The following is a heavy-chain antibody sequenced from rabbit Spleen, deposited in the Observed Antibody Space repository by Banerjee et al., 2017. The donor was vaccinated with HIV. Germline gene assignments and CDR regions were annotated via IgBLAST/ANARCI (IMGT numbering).Heavy chain of an antibody. D-gene: IGHD8-1*01. CDR2: IDAGSSGST. V-gene: IGHV1S45*01. CDR3: ARDSGSSFSSYGMDL. J-gene: IGHJ6*01. CDR1: GFSFSSSYY. Sequence: QEQLEESGGGLVKPGGTLTLTCTASGFSFSSSYYMCWVRQAPGKGLEWIACIDAGSSGSTGYASWAKGRFTISKSSSTSVTLQMTSLTAADTATYFCARDSGSSFSSYGMDLWGPGTLVTVS.